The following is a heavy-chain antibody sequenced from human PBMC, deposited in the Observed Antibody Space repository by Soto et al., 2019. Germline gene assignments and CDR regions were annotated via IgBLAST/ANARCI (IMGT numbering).Heavy chain of an antibody. Sequence: EVQLLQSGGGLVQPGGSLRLSCAASGFTFTSYSMTWVRQTPGKGLAWVAAVNPGGYSTYYADSVKGRFTISRDNSNKTLYLQMNSLRAEDTAVYYCAKVLRAGSGYDFDYRDQGTLVTVSS. CDR3: AKVLRAGSGYDFDY. D-gene: IGHD5-12*01. CDR1: GFTFTSYS. CDR2: VNPGGYST. J-gene: IGHJ4*02. V-gene: IGHV3-23*01.